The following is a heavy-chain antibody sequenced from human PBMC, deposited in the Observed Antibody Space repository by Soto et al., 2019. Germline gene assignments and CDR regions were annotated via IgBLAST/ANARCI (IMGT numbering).Heavy chain of an antibody. D-gene: IGHD6-13*01. CDR1: GFTFSSYA. CDR2: ISGSGGST. V-gene: IGHV3-23*01. J-gene: IGHJ2*01. CDR3: AKGIASKTPPLGKYYDL. Sequence: EVQLLESGGGLVQPGGSLRLSCAASGFTFSSYAMSWVRQAPGKGLVWVSAISGSGGSTYYADSVKGRFTISRDNSKNTLYVQMDSLRAEDTAVYYCAKGIASKTPPLGKYYDLWCRGTLFTVSS.